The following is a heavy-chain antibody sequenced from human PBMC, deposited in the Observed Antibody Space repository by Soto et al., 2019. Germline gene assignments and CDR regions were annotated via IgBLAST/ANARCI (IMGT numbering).Heavy chain of an antibody. CDR1: GFTFSSYA. D-gene: IGHD1-26*01. Sequence: GGSLRLSCAASGFTFSSYAMNWVRQAPGKGLEWVSGISGSGGSTYYADSVKGRFSISRDNSKNTLYLQMNSLRAEDTAVYYCAKASGLPGATNWFDPWGQGTLVTVSS. CDR2: ISGSGGST. J-gene: IGHJ5*02. CDR3: AKASGLPGATNWFDP. V-gene: IGHV3-23*01.